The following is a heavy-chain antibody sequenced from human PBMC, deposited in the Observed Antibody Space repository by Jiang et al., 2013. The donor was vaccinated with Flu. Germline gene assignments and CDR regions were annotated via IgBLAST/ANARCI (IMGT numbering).Heavy chain of an antibody. D-gene: IGHD3-10*01. CDR3: ARHPGGLDYYYYGMDV. CDR2: INHSGST. V-gene: IGHV4-34*01. J-gene: IGHJ6*02. CDR1: GGSVQWLL. Sequence: GLVKPSETLSLTCAVYGGSVQWLLLELDPPAPTGRGLEWIGEINHSGSTNYNPSLKSRVTISVDTSKNQFSLKLSSVTAADTAVYYCARHPGGLDYYYYGMDVWGQGTTVTVSS.